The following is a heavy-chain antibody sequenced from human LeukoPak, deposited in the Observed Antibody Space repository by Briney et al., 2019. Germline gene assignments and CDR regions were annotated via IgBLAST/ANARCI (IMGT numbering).Heavy chain of an antibody. CDR3: ARGRIYYYDSSGSSRFDY. D-gene: IGHD3-22*01. CDR2: INHSVST. Sequence: SETLSLTCAVYGGSFRGYYWSWIRQPPGKGLECIWEINHSVSTNYNPSLKSRVTISVDTSKKQFSLKLSSVTAADTAVYYCARGRIYYYDSSGSSRFDYWGQGTLVTVSS. V-gene: IGHV4-34*01. CDR1: GGSFRGYY. J-gene: IGHJ4*02.